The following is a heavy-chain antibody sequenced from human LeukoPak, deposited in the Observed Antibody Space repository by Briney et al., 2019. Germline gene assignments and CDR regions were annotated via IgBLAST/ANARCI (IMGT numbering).Heavy chain of an antibody. CDR3: ARGEYSGSD. J-gene: IGHJ4*02. D-gene: IGHD1-1*01. Sequence: PSETLSLTCTVSGGSISSYYWSWIRQPPGKGLEWIGHIHYSGSGSTNYNPSLKSRVTISVDTSKNQFSLRLSSVTAADTAVYYCARGEYSGSDWGQGTLVTVSS. V-gene: IGHV4-59*01. CDR2: IHYSGSGST. CDR1: GGSISSYY.